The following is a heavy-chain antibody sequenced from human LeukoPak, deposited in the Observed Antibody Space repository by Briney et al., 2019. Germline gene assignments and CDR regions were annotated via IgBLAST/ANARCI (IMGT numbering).Heavy chain of an antibody. J-gene: IGHJ4*02. D-gene: IGHD6-6*01. CDR1: GYSISSGYY. V-gene: IGHV4-38-2*02. CDR3: ARIDTRQLVRPVY. CDR2: IYHSGST. Sequence: PSETLSLTCTVSGYSISSGYYWGWIRQPPGKGLEWIGSIYHSGSTYYNPSLKSRVTISVDTSKNQFSLKLSSVTAADTAVYYCARIDTRQLVRPVYWGQGTLVTVSS.